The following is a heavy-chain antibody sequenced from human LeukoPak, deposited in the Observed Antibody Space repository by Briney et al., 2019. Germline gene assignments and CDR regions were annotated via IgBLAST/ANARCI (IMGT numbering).Heavy chain of an antibody. Sequence: KSGGSLRLSCAASGFSFTNAWMNWVRQAPGKGLEWVGRIKSKTDGGAIHYAAPVRGRFSISRDDSINTVYLQMDSLKADDTAVYYCLTRLRSAIGVDYWGQGTLDTVSS. V-gene: IGHV3-15*01. CDR1: GFSFTNAW. CDR3: LTRLRSAIGVDY. D-gene: IGHD4-23*01. J-gene: IGHJ4*01. CDR2: IKSKTDGGAI.